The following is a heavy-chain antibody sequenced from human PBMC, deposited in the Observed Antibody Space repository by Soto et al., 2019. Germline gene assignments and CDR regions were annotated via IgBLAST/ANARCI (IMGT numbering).Heavy chain of an antibody. Sequence: EVQLVESGGGLVQPGRALRLSCAASGFTFDDYAMHWVRQAPGKGLEWVSGISWNGGRINYADSVEGRFTISRDNAKNSLYLQMNSLRPEDTDLYYCAKDVAAAVYYFNSWSQGTLVTVSS. J-gene: IGHJ4*02. CDR2: ISWNGGRI. CDR3: AKDVAAAVYYFNS. V-gene: IGHV3-9*01. CDR1: GFTFDDYA. D-gene: IGHD6-13*01.